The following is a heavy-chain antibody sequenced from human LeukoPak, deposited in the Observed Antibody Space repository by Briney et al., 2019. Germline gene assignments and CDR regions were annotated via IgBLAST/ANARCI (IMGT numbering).Heavy chain of an antibody. D-gene: IGHD3-22*01. CDR2: ISGSGGST. CDR3: AKDRAYYSDSSGYYLVRAYDY. CDR1: GFTFSSYA. J-gene: IGHJ4*02. V-gene: IGHV3-23*01. Sequence: GGSLRLSCAASGFTFSSYAMSWVRQAPGKGLEWVSAISGSGGSTFCADSVKGRFTISRDNSKNTLYLQMNSLRAEDTAVYYCAKDRAYYSDSSGYYLVRAYDYWGQGTLVTVSS.